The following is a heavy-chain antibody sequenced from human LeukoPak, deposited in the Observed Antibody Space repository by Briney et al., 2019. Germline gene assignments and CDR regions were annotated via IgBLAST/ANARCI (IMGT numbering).Heavy chain of an antibody. V-gene: IGHV4-34*01. CDR3: ARGKYVAVAAVDY. D-gene: IGHD6-19*01. CDR2: INHSGST. CDR1: GGXFSGYY. Sequence: SETLSLTCAVYGGXFSGYYCSWIRQPPGKGLEWIEEINHSGSTNYNPSLKSRVTISVDTSKNQFSLKLSSVTAADTAVYYCARGKYVAVAAVDYWGQRTPVTVSS. J-gene: IGHJ4*02.